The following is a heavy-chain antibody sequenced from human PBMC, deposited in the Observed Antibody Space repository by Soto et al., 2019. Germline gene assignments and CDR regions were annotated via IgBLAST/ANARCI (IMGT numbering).Heavy chain of an antibody. CDR2: SNHVGST. CDR3: ARVLIAGVTTD. D-gene: IGHD5-18*01. CDR1: GGSFSCYY. J-gene: IGHJ4*02. Sequence: SETLSLTCAVYGGSFSCYYLSWIRQPPGKGLEWIGESNHVGSTNYNPSLKSRVTMSVDPSKNQFSLRLTSVTAADTAVYYCARVLIAGVTTDWGQGTLVTVSS. V-gene: IGHV4-34*01.